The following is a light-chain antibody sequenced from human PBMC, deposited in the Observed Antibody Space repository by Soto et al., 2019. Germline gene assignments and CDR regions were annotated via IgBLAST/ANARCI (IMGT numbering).Light chain of an antibody. J-gene: IGKJ1*01. V-gene: IGKV3-20*01. CDR3: QQYGSSGT. CDR2: GAS. CDR1: QSVSNNY. Sequence: ILFAQSPGNLYLYPGEGATLSCRASQSVSNNYLAWYQPKPGKAPRLLIYGASNRATGIPDRFSGSGSGTDFTLPIRRLEPEDFAVYYCQQYGSSGTFGQGTKVDIK.